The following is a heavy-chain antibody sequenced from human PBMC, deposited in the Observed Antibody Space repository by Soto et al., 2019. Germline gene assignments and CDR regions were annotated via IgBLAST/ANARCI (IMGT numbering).Heavy chain of an antibody. Sequence: QVQLQESGPGLVEPSQTLSLTCTVSGGSVSSGGYFWSWIRQPPGEGLEWIGHIYNSGSTYSNPSLRGXXTXSXDTSKSQFSLKLSSVTAADTAVYYCARGPSADKIDFWGQGTLVTVSS. D-gene: IGHD3-3*01. J-gene: IGHJ4*02. CDR3: ARGPSADKIDF. CDR1: GGSVSSGGYF. CDR2: IYNSGST. V-gene: IGHV4-30-4*01.